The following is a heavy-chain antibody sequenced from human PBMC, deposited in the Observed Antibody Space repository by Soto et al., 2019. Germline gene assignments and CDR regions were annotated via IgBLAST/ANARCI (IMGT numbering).Heavy chain of an antibody. CDR3: AKSPTVTTRDWYFDL. Sequence: EVQLVESGGGLVQPGRSLRLSCAASGFTFEDYAMHWVRQAPGKGLEWVSGISWNSGSIGYADSVKGRFTISRDNAKNSLYLQMNSLRAEDTALYYCAKSPTVTTRDWYFDLWGRGTLVTVSS. J-gene: IGHJ2*01. CDR2: ISWNSGSI. V-gene: IGHV3-9*01. D-gene: IGHD4-17*01. CDR1: GFTFEDYA.